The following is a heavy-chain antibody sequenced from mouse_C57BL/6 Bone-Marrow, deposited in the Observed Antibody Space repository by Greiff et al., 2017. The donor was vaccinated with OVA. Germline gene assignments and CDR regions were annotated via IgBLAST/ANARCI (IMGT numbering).Heavy chain of an antibody. CDR3: ARHERKWAYYSNYPAWFAY. J-gene: IGHJ3*01. V-gene: IGHV1-62-2*01. D-gene: IGHD2-5*01. CDR1: GYTFTEYT. CDR2: FYPGSGSI. Sequence: QVQLQQSGAELVKPGASVKLSCKASGYTFTEYTIHWVKQRSGQGLEWIGWFYPGSGSIKYNEKFKDKATLTADKSSSIVYMELSRLTSEDSAVYFCARHERKWAYYSNYPAWFAYWGQGTLVTVSA.